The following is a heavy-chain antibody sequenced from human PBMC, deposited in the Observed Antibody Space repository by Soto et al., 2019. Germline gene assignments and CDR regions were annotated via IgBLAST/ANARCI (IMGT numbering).Heavy chain of an antibody. V-gene: IGHV3-23*01. J-gene: IGHJ6*02. Sequence: PGGSLRLSCAASGFTFRSYAMSWVRQAPGKGLEWVSAIGGSSGSTDYADSVKGRFTISRDNSKNTLFLQMNSLRAEDTAVYYCARDWGIAAAGSQYGMDVWGQGTTVTVSS. CDR3: ARDWGIAAAGSQYGMDV. CDR2: IGGSSGST. CDR1: GFTFRSYA. D-gene: IGHD6-13*01.